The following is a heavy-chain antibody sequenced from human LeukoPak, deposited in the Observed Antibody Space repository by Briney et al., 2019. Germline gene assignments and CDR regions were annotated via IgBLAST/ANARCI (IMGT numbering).Heavy chain of an antibody. CDR1: GGSISSGSYY. J-gene: IGHJ3*02. D-gene: IGHD2-2*01. Sequence: PSQTLSLTCTVSGGSISSGSYYWRWIRQPAGTGLEWIGRIYTSGSTNYNPSLKSRVTMSVDTSKNQFSLKLSSVTAADTAVYYCARDFPIVPSQGSDAFDIWGQGTMVTVSS. CDR3: ARDFPIVPSQGSDAFDI. CDR2: IYTSGST. V-gene: IGHV4-61*02.